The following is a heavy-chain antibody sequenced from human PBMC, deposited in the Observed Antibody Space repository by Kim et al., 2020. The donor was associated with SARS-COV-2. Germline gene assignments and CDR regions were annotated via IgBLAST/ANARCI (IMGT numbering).Heavy chain of an antibody. Sequence: GGSLRLSCSASGFTFSSYAMHWVRQAPGKGLEYVSAISSNVGSTYYADSVKGRFTISRDNSKNTLYLQMSSLRAEDTAVYYCVKDLKGYCSSTSCYAAFDYWGQGTLVTVSS. CDR2: ISSNVGST. CDR1: GFTFSSYA. CDR3: VKDLKGYCSSTSCYAAFDY. J-gene: IGHJ4*02. D-gene: IGHD2-2*01. V-gene: IGHV3-64D*06.